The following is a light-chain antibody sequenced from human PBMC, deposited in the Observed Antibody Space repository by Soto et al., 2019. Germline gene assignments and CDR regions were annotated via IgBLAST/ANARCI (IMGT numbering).Light chain of an antibody. CDR3: QQYTSYSRA. Sequence: DIQMTQSPSTLSASVGDRVTITCRASQSISHFLAWYQQKPGKVPKLLIYDASNLGGGVPSRFSGSGAGTDFPLTMRGLQPDDFTTYYCQQYTSYSRAFGQGTKVDLK. J-gene: IGKJ1*01. CDR1: QSISHF. CDR2: DAS. V-gene: IGKV1-5*01.